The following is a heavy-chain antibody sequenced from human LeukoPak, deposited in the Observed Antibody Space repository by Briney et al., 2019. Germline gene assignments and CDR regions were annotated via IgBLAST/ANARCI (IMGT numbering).Heavy chain of an antibody. Sequence: ASVKVSCKASGYTFTSYGISWVRQAPGQGLEWMGWISAYNGNTNYAQKLQGRVTMTTDTSTSTAYMELSSLRSDDTAVYYYARAVAGNSIPDYWGQGTLVTVSS. D-gene: IGHD6-19*01. CDR1: GYTFTSYG. CDR3: ARAVAGNSIPDY. J-gene: IGHJ4*02. CDR2: ISAYNGNT. V-gene: IGHV1-18*01.